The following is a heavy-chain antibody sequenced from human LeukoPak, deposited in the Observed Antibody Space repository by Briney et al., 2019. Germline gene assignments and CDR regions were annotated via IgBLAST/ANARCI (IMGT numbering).Heavy chain of an antibody. CDR1: GFTFGSKA. V-gene: IGHV3-23*01. J-gene: IGHJ4*02. D-gene: IGHD2-15*01. CDR2: ISGSGGNT. CDR3: ARNHHNSGGRCDF. Sequence: GGSLDLSFPAPGFTFGSKAMSWFGQAQGRGLEWVSAISGSGGNTYYADSVKGRFTISRDNSKNTLYLLMNSLRADDTAVYYCARNHHNSGGRCDFWGQGTLVTVSS.